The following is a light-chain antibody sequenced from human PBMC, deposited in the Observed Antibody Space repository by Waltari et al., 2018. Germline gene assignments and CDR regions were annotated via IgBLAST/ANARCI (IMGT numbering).Light chain of an antibody. Sequence: QPVLTQPPSSSASPGESARLTCTLPSDINVGDFNIYWYQQKPGSPPRFLLYYKSDSEKAQGSGVPGRFSGSKDASANAGILLSSGLQSEDEADYYCMFWPSNVWVFGGGTKLTVL. CDR3: MFWPSNVWV. J-gene: IGLJ3*02. CDR2: YKSDSEK. CDR1: SDINVGDFN. V-gene: IGLV5-37*01.